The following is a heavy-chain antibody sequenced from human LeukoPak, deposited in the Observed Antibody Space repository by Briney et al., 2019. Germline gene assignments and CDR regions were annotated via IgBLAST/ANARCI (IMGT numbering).Heavy chain of an antibody. D-gene: IGHD6-6*01. V-gene: IGHV4-34*01. CDR1: GGSFSGYY. Sequence: SETLSLTCAVYGGSFSGYYWSWIRQPPGKGLEWIGEINHSGSTNYNPSLKSRVTISVDTSKNQFSLQLNSVTPEDTAVYYCARDLQSSSNAFDIWGQGTMVTVSS. CDR3: ARDLQSSSNAFDI. J-gene: IGHJ3*02. CDR2: INHSGST.